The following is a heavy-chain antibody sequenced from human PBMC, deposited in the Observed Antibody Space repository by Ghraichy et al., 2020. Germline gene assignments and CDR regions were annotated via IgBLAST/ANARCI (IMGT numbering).Heavy chain of an antibody. D-gene: IGHD4/OR15-4a*01. V-gene: IGHV4-61*01. J-gene: IGHJ6*02. CDR2: IYYSGSP. Sequence: SETLSLTCTVSGGSVSSGSYYWSWIRQPPGKGLEWIGYIYYSGSPNYNPSLKSRVTISVDTSKNQFSLKVSSVTAADTAVYYCARGSRAYGMDVWGQGTTVTVSS. CDR1: GGSVSSGSYY. CDR3: ARGSRAYGMDV.